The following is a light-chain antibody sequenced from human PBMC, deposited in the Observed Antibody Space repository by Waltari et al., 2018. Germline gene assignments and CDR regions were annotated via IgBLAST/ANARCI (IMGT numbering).Light chain of an antibody. Sequence: SVLTQPPSASGAPGQRVTIPCSGRSSNIGSHYVYCYQQLPGTAPKLLIYTDDQRAAGVPDRVSASKSGTSASLAISGLRSEDEADYYCAAWDDSPSGHVVFGGGTKLTVL. V-gene: IGLV1-47*02. CDR1: SSNIGSHY. CDR2: TDD. CDR3: AAWDDSPSGHVV. J-gene: IGLJ2*01.